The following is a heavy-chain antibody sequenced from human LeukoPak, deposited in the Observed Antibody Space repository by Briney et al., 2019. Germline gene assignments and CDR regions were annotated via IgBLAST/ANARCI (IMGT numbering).Heavy chain of an antibody. J-gene: IGHJ4*02. CDR2: VYYTGTS. CDR1: GDSIISSY. V-gene: IGHV4-59*01. CDR3: AGYGSVSYYKAFDF. Sequence: PSETLSLTCTVSGDSIISSYWSWIRQPPGMGLEWIAYVYYTGTSYYDPSLKSRATTSMDMSKNQFSLKLTSVTAADTAVYYCAGYGSVSYYKAFDFWGQGILVTVSS. D-gene: IGHD3-10*01.